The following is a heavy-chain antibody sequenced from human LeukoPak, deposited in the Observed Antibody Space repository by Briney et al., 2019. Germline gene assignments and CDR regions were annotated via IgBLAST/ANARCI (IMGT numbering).Heavy chain of an antibody. V-gene: IGHV3-23*01. CDR2: ICGSGGST. CDR1: GFPFGDYA. Sequence: GGSLRLSCTASGFPFGDYAMSWVCQATGKGLEWVSAICGSGGSTYYADSVKGRFTISRDNSKNTLYLQISSLRAEDTAVYYCAREHYDFWSGYYPPLGDYYMDVWGKGTTVTVSS. D-gene: IGHD3-3*01. J-gene: IGHJ6*03. CDR3: AREHYDFWSGYYPPLGDYYMDV.